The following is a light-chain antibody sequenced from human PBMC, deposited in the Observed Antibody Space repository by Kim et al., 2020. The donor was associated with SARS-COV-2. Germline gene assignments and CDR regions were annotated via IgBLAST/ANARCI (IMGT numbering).Light chain of an antibody. CDR3: QQYNNWPLT. J-gene: IGKJ4*01. CDR1: HSLSSS. V-gene: IGKV3-15*01. Sequence: EVVMTQSPATLSVSPGERATLSCRASHSLSSSLAWYQQKPGQAPRLLIYGASTRATGIPARFSGSESGTEFTLTISSLQSEDFAVYYCQQYNNWPLTFGGGTKVDIK. CDR2: GAS.